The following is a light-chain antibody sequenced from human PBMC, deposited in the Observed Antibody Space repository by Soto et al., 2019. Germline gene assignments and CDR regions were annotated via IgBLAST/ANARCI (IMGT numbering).Light chain of an antibody. Sequence: DIQLTQSPASLSASVGDRVTITCRASQNINNYLNWYQQKPGKAPKLLIHAASSLQSGVPLRFSGSGSGTDFTLTISSLQPEDSATYYCQQSSTTWTFGQGTKVDI. V-gene: IGKV1-39*01. CDR1: QNINNY. J-gene: IGKJ1*01. CDR3: QQSSTTWT. CDR2: AAS.